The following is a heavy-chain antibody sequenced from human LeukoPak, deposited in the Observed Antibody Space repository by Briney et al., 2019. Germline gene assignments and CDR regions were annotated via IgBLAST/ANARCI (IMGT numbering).Heavy chain of an antibody. CDR1: GFAFSDYG. CDR2: IYSDGST. Sequence: GGSLRLSCAASGFAFSDYGMHWVRQAPGKGLEWVSVIYSDGSTSYADSVKGRFTISRDNSKNMVHLQMNSLRAEDTGIYYCARDFYGGNSFDYWGQGTLVTVSP. J-gene: IGHJ4*02. CDR3: ARDFYGGNSFDY. V-gene: IGHV3-66*01. D-gene: IGHD4-23*01.